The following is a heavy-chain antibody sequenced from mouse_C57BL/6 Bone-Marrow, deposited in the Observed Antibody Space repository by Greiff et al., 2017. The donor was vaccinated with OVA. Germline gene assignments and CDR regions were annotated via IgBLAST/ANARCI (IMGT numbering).Heavy chain of an antibody. J-gene: IGHJ2*01. CDR2: IYPRSGNT. V-gene: IGHV1-81*01. D-gene: IGHD3-3*01. CDR1: GYTFTSYG. CDR3: ASSLGYLYYFDY. Sequence: QVQLQQSGAELARPGASVKLSCTASGYTFTSYGIRWVEQRTGQGLEWIGEIYPRSGNTYYNEKFKGKATLTAAKSSRTAYLQLSSLTSEDSAVYVCASSLGYLYYFDYWGQGTTLTVSS.